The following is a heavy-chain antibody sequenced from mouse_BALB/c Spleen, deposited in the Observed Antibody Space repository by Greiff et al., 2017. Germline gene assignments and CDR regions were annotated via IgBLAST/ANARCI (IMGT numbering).Heavy chain of an antibody. J-gene: IGHJ3*01. Sequence: QVQLQQPGAELVRPGASVKLSCKASGYTFTSYWINWVKQRPGQGLEWIGNIYPSDSYTNYNQKFKDKATLTVDKSSSTAYMQLSSPTSEDSAVYYCARKILRLPFAYWGQGTLVTVSA. CDR1: GYTFTSYW. CDR2: IYPSDSYT. V-gene: IGHV1-69*02. D-gene: IGHD1-2*01. CDR3: ARKILRLPFAY.